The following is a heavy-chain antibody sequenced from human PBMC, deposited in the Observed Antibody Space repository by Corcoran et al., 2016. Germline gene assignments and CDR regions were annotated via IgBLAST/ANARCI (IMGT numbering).Heavy chain of an antibody. V-gene: IGHV5-51*01. CDR3: ASNLYSGSYPAFFDY. Sequence: EVQLVQSGAEVKKPGESLKISCKGSGYSFTSYWIGWVRQMPGKGLEWMGIIYPGDSDTRYSPSFQGQVTISADKSISTAYLQWSSLKASDTAMYDCASNLYSGSYPAFFDYWGQGTLVTVSS. CDR2: IYPGDSDT. J-gene: IGHJ4*02. D-gene: IGHD1-26*01. CDR1: GYSFTSYW.